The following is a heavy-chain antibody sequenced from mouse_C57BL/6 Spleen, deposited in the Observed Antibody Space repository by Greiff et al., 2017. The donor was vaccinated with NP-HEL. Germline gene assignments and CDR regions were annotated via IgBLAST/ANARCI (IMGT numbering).Heavy chain of an antibody. J-gene: IGHJ4*01. Sequence: QVQLQQPGTELVKPGASVKLSCKASGYTFTSYWMHWVKQRPGQGLEWIGNINPSNGGTNYNEKFKSKATLTVDESSSTAYMQLSSLTSEDSAVYYCARGSIYYDYDYYAMDYWGQGTSVTVSS. CDR1: GYTFTSYW. CDR2: INPSNGGT. V-gene: IGHV1-53*01. D-gene: IGHD2-4*01. CDR3: ARGSIYYDYDYYAMDY.